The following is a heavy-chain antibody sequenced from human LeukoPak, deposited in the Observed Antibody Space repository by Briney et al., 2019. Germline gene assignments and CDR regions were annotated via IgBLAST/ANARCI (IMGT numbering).Heavy chain of an antibody. CDR3: ASVRKGYCSSTSCYAKGYYYYYMDV. CDR1: GGSISSSNW. J-gene: IGHJ6*03. V-gene: IGHV4-4*02. CDR2: IYHSGST. Sequence: TPSETLSLTCAVSGGSISSSNWWSWVRQPPGKGLEWIGEIYHSGSTNYNPSLKSRVTISVDKSKNQFSLKLSSVTAADTAVYYCASVRKGYCSSTSCYAKGYYYYYMDVWGKGTTVTISS. D-gene: IGHD2-2*01.